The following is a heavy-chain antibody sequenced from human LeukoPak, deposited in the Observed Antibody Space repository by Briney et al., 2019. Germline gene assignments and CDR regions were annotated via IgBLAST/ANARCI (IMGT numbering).Heavy chain of an antibody. Sequence: GGSLRLSCAASGFTFSSYWMSWVRQAPGKGLEWVANIKQDGSEKYYVDSVKGRFTISRDNAKNSLYLQMNSLRAEDTAVYYCAREPRSKFGRYMDVWAKGPRSPSP. D-gene: IGHD1-26*01. CDR1: GFTFSSYW. CDR2: IKQDGSEK. V-gene: IGHV3-7*01. CDR3: AREPRSKFGRYMDV. J-gene: IGHJ6*03.